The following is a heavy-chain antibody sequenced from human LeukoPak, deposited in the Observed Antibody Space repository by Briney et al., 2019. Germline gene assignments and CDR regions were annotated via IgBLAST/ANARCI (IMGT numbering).Heavy chain of an antibody. CDR3: AGQPENTRGFY. J-gene: IGHJ1*01. V-gene: IGHV4-39*01. D-gene: IGHD2-2*01. CDR1: GGSITSTLYY. CDR2: IYYSGST. Sequence: SETLSLTCTVSGGSITSTLYYWGWFRQSSGKGLEWIGSIYYSGSTYYNPSLKSRVTISVDTSKNQFSLRLTSVTAADTAVYSCAGQPENTRGFYWGQGTLVTVSS.